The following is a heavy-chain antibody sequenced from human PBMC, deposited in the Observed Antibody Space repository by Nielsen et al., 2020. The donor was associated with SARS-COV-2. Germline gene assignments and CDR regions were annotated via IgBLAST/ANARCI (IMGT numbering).Heavy chain of an antibody. CDR1: GYTFTSYD. CDR3: ARVHYYYYGMDV. J-gene: IGHJ6*02. Sequence: ASVQVSCKASGYTFTSYDINWVRQATGQGLEWMGWMNPNSGNTGYAQKFQGRVTMTRNTSISTAYMELSSLRSEDTAVYYCARVHYYYYGMDVWGQGTTVTVSS. CDR2: MNPNSGNT. V-gene: IGHV1-8*01.